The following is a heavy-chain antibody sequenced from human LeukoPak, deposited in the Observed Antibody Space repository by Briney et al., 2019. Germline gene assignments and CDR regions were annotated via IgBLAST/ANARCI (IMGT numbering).Heavy chain of an antibody. V-gene: IGHV3-48*02. CDR2: ISSSGTTI. D-gene: IGHD2-15*01. CDR3: AREGGFDN. CDR1: GFTFSGYS. J-gene: IGHJ4*02. Sequence: SGGSLRLSCAASGFTFSGYSMNWVRQAPGKGLEWVSYISSSGTTIYYADSVQGRFTISRDNAKNSLYLQMNSLRDDDTAVYYCAREGGFDNWGQGTLVTVSS.